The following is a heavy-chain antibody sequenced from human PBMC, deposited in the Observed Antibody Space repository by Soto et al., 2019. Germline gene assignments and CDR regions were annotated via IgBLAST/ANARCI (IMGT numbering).Heavy chain of an antibody. CDR2: IIPIFGTA. CDR3: ASLGYSSGWQSNGMDV. CDR1: GGTFSSYA. D-gene: IGHD6-19*01. Sequence: QVQLVQSGAEVKKPGSSVKVSCKASGGTFSSYAISWVRQAPGQGLEWMGGIIPIFGTANYAQKFQGRVTITADEATSPADMELSSLRSEETAVYYCASLGYSSGWQSNGMDVWGQGTTVTVSS. V-gene: IGHV1-69*12. J-gene: IGHJ6*02.